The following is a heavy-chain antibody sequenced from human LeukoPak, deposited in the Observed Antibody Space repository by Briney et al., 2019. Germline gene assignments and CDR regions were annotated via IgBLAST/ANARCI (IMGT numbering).Heavy chain of an antibody. CDR3: ARAGVGSMDV. Sequence: SVKVSCKASGCTFSSYAISWVRQAPGQGLEWMGRIIPIFGIANYAQKFQGRVTITADKSTSTAYMELSSLRSEDTAVYYCARAGVGSMDVWGQGTTVTVSS. CDR1: GCTFSSYA. J-gene: IGHJ6*02. D-gene: IGHD3-10*01. CDR2: IIPIFGIA. V-gene: IGHV1-69*04.